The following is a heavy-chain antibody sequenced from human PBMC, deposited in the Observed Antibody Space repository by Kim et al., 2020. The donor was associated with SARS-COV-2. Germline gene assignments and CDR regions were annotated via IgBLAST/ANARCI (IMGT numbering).Heavy chain of an antibody. CDR1: GGTFSSYA. Sequence: SVKVSCKASGGTFSSYAISWVRQAPGQGLEWMGGIIPIFGTANYAQKFQGRVTITADESTSTAYMELSSLRSEDTAVYYCARATWKQSPARGGYYYYGMDVWGQGTTVIVSS. CDR3: ARATWKQSPARGGYYYYGMDV. D-gene: IGHD6-19*01. V-gene: IGHV1-69*13. J-gene: IGHJ6*02. CDR2: IIPIFGTA.